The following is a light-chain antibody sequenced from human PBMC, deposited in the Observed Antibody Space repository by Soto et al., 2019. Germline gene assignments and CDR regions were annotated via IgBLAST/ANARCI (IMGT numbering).Light chain of an antibody. CDR1: QSVSSSN. CDR3: QQHGSGPWT. J-gene: IGKJ1*01. Sequence: EIVLTQSPDTLSLSPGERATLSCRASQSVSSSNLAWYQHKPGQAPRLLIYVASRRATGIPDRFSDSGSGTEFTLTITRLEPEDFAVYYCQQHGSGPWTLGQGTKVEIK. V-gene: IGKV3-20*01. CDR2: VAS.